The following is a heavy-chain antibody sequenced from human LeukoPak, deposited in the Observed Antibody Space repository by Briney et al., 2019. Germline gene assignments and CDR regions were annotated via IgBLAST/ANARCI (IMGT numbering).Heavy chain of an antibody. CDR2: ISPRGGGT. D-gene: IGHD3-22*01. V-gene: IGHV3-23*01. Sequence: GGSLRLSCAASGFTFSNHGMNWVRQAPGKGLEWLSGISPRGGGTHNSDSVKGRFTISRDNSKNTLYLQMNSLRAEDTAVYYCARRAGDYSHPYDYWGQGTLVTVSS. CDR1: GFTFSNHG. J-gene: IGHJ4*02. CDR3: ARRAGDYSHPYDY.